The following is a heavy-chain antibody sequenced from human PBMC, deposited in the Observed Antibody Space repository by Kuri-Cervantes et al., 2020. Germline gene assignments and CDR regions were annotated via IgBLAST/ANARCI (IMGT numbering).Heavy chain of an antibody. V-gene: IGHV1-2*02. J-gene: IGHJ6*02. Sequence: ASVKVSCKASGYTFTSYYMHWVRQAPGQGLERMGWINPNSGGTNYAQKLQGRVTMTRDTSISTAYMALSRLRSDDTAVYYCATATVATHYYYYGMDVWGQGTRVTVSS. CDR1: GYTFTSYY. CDR3: ATATVATHYYYYGMDV. D-gene: IGHD4-11*01. CDR2: INPNSGGT.